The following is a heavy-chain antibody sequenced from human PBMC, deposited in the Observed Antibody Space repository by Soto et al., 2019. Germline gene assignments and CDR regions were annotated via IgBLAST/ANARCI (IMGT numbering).Heavy chain of an antibody. CDR1: RFTFSSYG. CDR2: ISFDGSDR. D-gene: IGHD1-26*01. J-gene: IGHJ6*02. CDR3: AQAPVGATWAAVNCIDV. V-gene: IGHV3-30*03. Sequence: PGGSLRLSCAASRFTFSSYGLHWVGHAPGKGLEWVAFISFDGSDRYYPDSVKGRFAISRDNSKNTVYLQMNSLRPEDTAVYYCAQAPVGATWAAVNCIDVCDQGPTVTLS.